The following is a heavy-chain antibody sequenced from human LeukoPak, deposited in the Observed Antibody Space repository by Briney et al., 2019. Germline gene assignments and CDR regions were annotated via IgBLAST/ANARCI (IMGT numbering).Heavy chain of an antibody. CDR3: AKDYSGYDEGDAFDI. J-gene: IGHJ3*02. V-gene: IGHV3-48*01. CDR2: ISVGGSII. CDR1: GFTFSSYS. Sequence: GGSLRLSCAASGFTFSSYSMNWVRQAPGKGLEWVSYISVGGSIIYQADSVKGRFTISRDTSKNTLYLQMNSLRAEDTAVYYCAKDYSGYDEGDAFDIWGQGTMVTVSS. D-gene: IGHD5-12*01.